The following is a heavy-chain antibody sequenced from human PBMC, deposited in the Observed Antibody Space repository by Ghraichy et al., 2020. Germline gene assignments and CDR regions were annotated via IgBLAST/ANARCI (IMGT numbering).Heavy chain of an antibody. J-gene: IGHJ4*02. CDR2: ISAYNGNT. D-gene: IGHD4-23*01. V-gene: IGHV1-18*01. CDR1: GYTFTSYG. Sequence: ASVKVSCKASGYTFTSYGISWVRQAPGQGLEWMGWISAYNGNTNYAQKLQGRVTMTTDTSTSTAYMELRSLRSDDTAVYYCARTFFATVVTLLPDYWGQGTLVTVSS. CDR3: ARTFFATVVTLLPDY.